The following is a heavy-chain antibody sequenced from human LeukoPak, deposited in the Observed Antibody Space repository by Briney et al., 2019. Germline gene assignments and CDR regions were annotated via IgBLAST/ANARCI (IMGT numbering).Heavy chain of an antibody. V-gene: IGHV1-8*01. J-gene: IGHJ4*02. Sequence: VASVKVSCKASGYTFTSYDINWVRQATGQGLEWMGWMNPNSGNTGYVQKFQGRVTMTRNTSISTAYMELSSLRSEDTAVYYCARGYYGSGSYYPSIDYWGQGTLVTVSS. CDR3: ARGYYGSGSYYPSIDY. CDR2: MNPNSGNT. D-gene: IGHD3-10*01. CDR1: GYTFTSYD.